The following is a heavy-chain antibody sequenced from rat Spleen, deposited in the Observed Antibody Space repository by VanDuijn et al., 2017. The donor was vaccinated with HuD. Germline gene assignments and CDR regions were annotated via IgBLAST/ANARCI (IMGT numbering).Heavy chain of an antibody. Sequence: QVQLKETGPGLVQTTQTLSVTCTVSGFSLTSYGVHWVRQAPGKGLEWMGIIWGDGSTKYNSSLKSRLSISRDTSKSQVFLTMNSLQTDETAVYYCASGELRTYYWGQGVMVTVSS. D-gene: IGHD1-11*01. CDR2: IWGDGST. V-gene: IGHV2-77*01. CDR1: GFSLTSYG. CDR3: ASGELRTYY. J-gene: IGHJ2*01.